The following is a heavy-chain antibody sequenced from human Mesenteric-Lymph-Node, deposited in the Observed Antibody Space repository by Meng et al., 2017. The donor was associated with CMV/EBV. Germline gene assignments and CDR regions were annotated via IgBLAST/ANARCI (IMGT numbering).Heavy chain of an antibody. CDR2: ISRNSKNI. D-gene: IGHD5-12*01. CDR1: GFNFDDYA. V-gene: IGHV3-9*01. J-gene: IGHJ4*02. CDR3: AKDVSGYDFSYFDH. Sequence: GGSLRLSCAASGFNFDDYAMHWVRQAPGKGLEWVSGISRNSKNIGYADSVKGRFTVSRDNAKNSLYLQMNSLRAEDTALFYCAKDVSGYDFSYFDHWGQGALVTVSS.